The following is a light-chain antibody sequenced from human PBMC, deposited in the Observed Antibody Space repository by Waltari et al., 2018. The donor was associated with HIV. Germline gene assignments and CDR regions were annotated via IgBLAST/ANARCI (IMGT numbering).Light chain of an antibody. CDR2: EVT. J-gene: IGLJ2*01. CDR3: CSYTSTTTSIL. CDR1: RNDIGTYNY. V-gene: IGLV2-14*01. Sequence: QSALTQPASVSGSPGQSITISCTGTRNDIGTYNYVSWYQQHPGNVHKLLIYEVTNRPSVVSNRFSGSKSGNTASLTISGLQAEDEAAYYCCSYTSTTTSILFAGGTKLTVL.